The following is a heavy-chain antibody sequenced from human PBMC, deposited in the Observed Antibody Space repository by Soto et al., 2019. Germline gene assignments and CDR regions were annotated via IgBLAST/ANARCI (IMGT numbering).Heavy chain of an antibody. CDR2: KSYDGTTE. V-gene: IGHV3-30*04. CDR1: GFSFTHYS. J-gene: IGHJ4*02. D-gene: IGHD6-6*01. Sequence: GGSLRLSCATSGFSFTHYSINWVRQAPGKGLEWVAFKSYDGTTEYYADSVKGRFTISRDNSKRMVYLQMNSLTSEDTALYYWARRWGTYSSPSLDYWGLGTLVTVSS. CDR3: ARRWGTYSSPSLDY.